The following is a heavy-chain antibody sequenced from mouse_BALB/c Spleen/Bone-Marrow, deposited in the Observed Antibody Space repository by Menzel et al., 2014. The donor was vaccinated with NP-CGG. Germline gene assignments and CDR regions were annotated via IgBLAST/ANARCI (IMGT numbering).Heavy chain of an antibody. CDR1: GYTFTSYV. V-gene: IGHV1-14*01. CDR3: ARSRGYFDV. Sequence: EVKLMESGPELVKPGASVKMSCKASGYTFTSYVMHWVKQKPGQGLEWIGYINPYNDGTKYNEKFKGKATLTSDKSSSTAYMELSSLTSEDSAVYYCARSRGYFDVWGAGTPVTVSS. CDR2: INPYNDGT. J-gene: IGHJ1*01.